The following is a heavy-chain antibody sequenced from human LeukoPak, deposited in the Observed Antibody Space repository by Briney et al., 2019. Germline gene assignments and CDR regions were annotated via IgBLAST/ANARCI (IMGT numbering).Heavy chain of an antibody. D-gene: IGHD3-3*01. CDR3: AKQGGDFWSGYNWFDP. CDR1: GFTFSSYA. V-gene: IGHV3-23*01. CDR2: ISGSGGST. J-gene: IGHJ5*02. Sequence: GGSLRLSCAASGFTFSSYAMSWVRQAPGKGLEWVSAISGSGGSTYYADSVKGRFTISRDNSKNTLYLQMNSLRAEDTAVYYCAKQGGDFWSGYNWFDPWGQGTLVTVSS.